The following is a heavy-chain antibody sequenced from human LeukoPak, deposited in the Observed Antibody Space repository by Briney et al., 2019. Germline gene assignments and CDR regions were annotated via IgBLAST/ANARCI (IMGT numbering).Heavy chain of an antibody. CDR2: IYSGGST. CDR3: ARIAAAGTGGY. CDR1: GFTVSSNY. J-gene: IGHJ4*02. D-gene: IGHD6-13*01. Sequence: PGGSLRLSCAASGFTVSSNYMSWVRQAPGKGLEWVSVIYSGGSTYYADSVKGRFTISRDNSRNTLYLQMNSLRAEDTAVYYCARIAAAGTGGYWGQGTLVTVSS. V-gene: IGHV3-53*01.